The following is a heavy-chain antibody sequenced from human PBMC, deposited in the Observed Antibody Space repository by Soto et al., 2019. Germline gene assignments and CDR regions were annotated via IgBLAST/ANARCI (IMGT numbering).Heavy chain of an antibody. CDR1: GFTFSSYA. D-gene: IGHD2-2*01. Sequence: PGGYLRLSCAASGFTFSSYAMSWVRQARGKGLEWVSASSGSGGSTYYADSVKGRFTISRGRSKATLYLQMSSLRAEETAVYYCANVPKYGAGDYWGQGSLGTVSS. CDR3: ANVPKYGAGDY. CDR2: SSGSGGST. V-gene: IGHV3-23*01. J-gene: IGHJ4*02.